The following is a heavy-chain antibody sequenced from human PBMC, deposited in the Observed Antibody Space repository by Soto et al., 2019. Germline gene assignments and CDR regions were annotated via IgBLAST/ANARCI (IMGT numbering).Heavy chain of an antibody. J-gene: IGHJ6*02. D-gene: IGHD6-13*01. Sequence: SVKVSCKASGGTFISYAISWVRQAPGQGLEWMGGIIPIFGTANYAQKFQGRVTITADESRSTAYMELSSLRSEDTAVYYCARKGIANYGMDVWGQGTTVTVSS. CDR2: IIPIFGTA. V-gene: IGHV1-69*13. CDR3: ARKGIANYGMDV. CDR1: GGTFISYA.